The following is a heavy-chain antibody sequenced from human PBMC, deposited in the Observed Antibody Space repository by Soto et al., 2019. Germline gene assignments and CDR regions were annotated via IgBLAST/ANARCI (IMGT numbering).Heavy chain of an antibody. CDR3: ARCDGSATYCFFFAY. CDR2: IYSGGST. Sequence: EVQVVESGGGLVQSGGSLTLSCAASGFTVSNSYMSWVRQARGKGLEWVSAIYSGGSTYYADSVKGRFTISRDNSRNTLHLQMNSLRAEDTAVYFCARCDGSATYCFFFAYWGQGTPVTVSS. J-gene: IGHJ4*02. D-gene: IGHD3-10*01. V-gene: IGHV3-66*01. CDR1: GFTVSNSY.